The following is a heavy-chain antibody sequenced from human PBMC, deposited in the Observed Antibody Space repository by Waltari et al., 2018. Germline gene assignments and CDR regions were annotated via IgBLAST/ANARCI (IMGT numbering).Heavy chain of an antibody. CDR1: GGSISSSRYS. V-gene: IGHV4-39*07. J-gene: IGHJ5*02. Sequence: QLQLQESGPGLVKPSETLSLTCTVSGGSISSSRYSWGWIRQPPGKGLEWIGSIYYSGSTYYTPSLKSRVTISVDTSKNQFSLKLSAVTAADTAVYYCARDFPGDYGDYGYWFDPWGQGTLVTVSS. D-gene: IGHD4-17*01. CDR3: ARDFPGDYGDYGYWFDP. CDR2: IYYSGST.